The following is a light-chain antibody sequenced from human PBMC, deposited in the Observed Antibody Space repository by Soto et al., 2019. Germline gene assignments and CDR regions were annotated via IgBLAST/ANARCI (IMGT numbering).Light chain of an antibody. CDR3: QQSSSSSRT. J-gene: IGKJ1*01. V-gene: IGKV1-5*01. CDR1: QSISSW. Sequence: DIQMTQSPSTLSASVGDRVTITCRASQSISSWLAWYQQKPGKAPKVMIYDASNLESGVPSRFSGSVSGTEGTMTISSLQTDDGATYYCQQSSSSSRTFGQGTKVDIK. CDR2: DAS.